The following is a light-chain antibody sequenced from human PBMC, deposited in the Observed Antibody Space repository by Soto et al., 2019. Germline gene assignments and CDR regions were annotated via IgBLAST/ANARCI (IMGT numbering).Light chain of an antibody. CDR2: GAS. V-gene: IGKV3-15*01. CDR1: QSVSSN. CDR3: QQYETWPPRFT. Sequence: DIVLTQTPATLSVSPGERATLSCRASQSVSSNLAGYQQKPGQAPRLLIYGASSRATGIPSRFSGSGFETEFTLTISSLQSEDFAVYYCQQYETWPPRFTFGPGTKVDIK. J-gene: IGKJ3*01.